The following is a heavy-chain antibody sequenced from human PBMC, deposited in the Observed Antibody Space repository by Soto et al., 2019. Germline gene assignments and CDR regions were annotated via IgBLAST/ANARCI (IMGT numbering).Heavy chain of an antibody. D-gene: IGHD1-26*01. Sequence: QVQLVESGGGVVQPGRSLRLSCAASGFTFSSYAMHWVRQATGKGLEWVAVISYDGSNKYYADSVKGRFTISRDNSKNTLYLQMNSLRPEDTAVYYCAREDRVGATQGAYFQHWGQGTLVTVSS. J-gene: IGHJ1*01. V-gene: IGHV3-30-3*01. CDR3: AREDRVGATQGAYFQH. CDR1: GFTFSSYA. CDR2: ISYDGSNK.